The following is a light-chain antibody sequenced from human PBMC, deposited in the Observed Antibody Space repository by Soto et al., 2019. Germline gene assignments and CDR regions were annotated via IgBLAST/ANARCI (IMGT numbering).Light chain of an antibody. J-gene: IGKJ5*01. CDR3: QLYGISPH. Sequence: PGERATLSCRASQSVGRYLAWYQQKPGQAPRLLIYDASNRATGIPARFSGSGSGTDFTLTISRLEPEDFAVYYCQLYGISPHFGQGTRLEIK. CDR2: DAS. CDR1: QSVGRY. V-gene: IGKV3-11*01.